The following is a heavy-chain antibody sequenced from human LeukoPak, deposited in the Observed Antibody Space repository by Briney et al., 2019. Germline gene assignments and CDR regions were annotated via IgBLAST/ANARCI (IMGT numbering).Heavy chain of an antibody. J-gene: IGHJ5*02. CDR1: GGSFSGYY. D-gene: IGHD6-13*01. CDR3: ARDKIAAAGGFDWFDP. V-gene: IGHV4-34*01. Sequence: PSETLSLTCAVYGGSFSGYYWSWIRQPPGKGLEWIGEINHSGSTYYNPSLKSRVTISVDTSKNQFSLKLSSVTAADTAVYYCARDKIAAAGGFDWFDPWGQGTLVTVSS. CDR2: INHSGST.